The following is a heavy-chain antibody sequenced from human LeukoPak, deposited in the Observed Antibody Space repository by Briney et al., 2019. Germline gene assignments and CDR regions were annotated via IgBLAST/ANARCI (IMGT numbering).Heavy chain of an antibody. J-gene: IGHJ4*02. CDR1: GYMFTGYY. CDR2: INPNSGGT. CDR3: ARGYCSGDCFTLFDY. V-gene: IGHV1-2*02. D-gene: IGHD2-21*02. Sequence: ASVKVSCKASGYMFTGYYMHWVRQAPGQGLEWMGWINPNSGGTNYAQKFQGRVTMTRDKSISTAYMELSSLRSDDTAVYYCARGYCSGDCFTLFDYRGQGTLVTVSS.